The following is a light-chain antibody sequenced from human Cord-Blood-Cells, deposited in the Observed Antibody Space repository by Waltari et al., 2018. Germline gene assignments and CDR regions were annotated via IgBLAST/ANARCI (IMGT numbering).Light chain of an antibody. CDR2: YDS. CDR3: QVWDSSSDHVV. Sequence: SYVLTQPPSVSVAPGKTARITCGGNNIGSKGVHWYQQTPGQAPVLVIYYDSDRPSGIPERFSGYNSGNTATLTISRVEAGDEADYYCQVWDSSSDHVVFGGGTKLTVL. V-gene: IGLV3-21*04. CDR1: NIGSKG. J-gene: IGLJ2*01.